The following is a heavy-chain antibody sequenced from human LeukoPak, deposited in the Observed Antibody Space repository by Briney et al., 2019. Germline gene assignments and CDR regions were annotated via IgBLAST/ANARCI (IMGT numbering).Heavy chain of an antibody. CDR3: ARDPHHYGSGSYPNWFDP. J-gene: IGHJ5*02. D-gene: IGHD3-10*01. Sequence: GGSLRLSCAASGFTFSSFGMHWVRQAPGKGLEWVAVISYDGNNKYYADSVKGRFTISRDNSKNTLYVQMISLRAEDTAMYYCARDPHHYGSGSYPNWFDPWGQGTLVTVSS. CDR1: GFTFSSFG. CDR2: ISYDGNNK. V-gene: IGHV3-30*03.